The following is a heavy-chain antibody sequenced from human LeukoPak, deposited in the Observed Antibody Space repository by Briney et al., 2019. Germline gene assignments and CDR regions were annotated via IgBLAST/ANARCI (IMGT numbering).Heavy chain of an antibody. D-gene: IGHD1-26*01. V-gene: IGHV3-30-3*01. CDR3: ASGNYFDY. Sequence: GGSLRLSCAASGFTFSGYAMHWVRQAPGKGLEWVAVISYDGSNKYYADSVKGRFTISRDNSKNTLYLQMNSLRAEDTAVYYCASGNYFDYWGQGTLVTVSS. J-gene: IGHJ4*02. CDR1: GFTFSGYA. CDR2: ISYDGSNK.